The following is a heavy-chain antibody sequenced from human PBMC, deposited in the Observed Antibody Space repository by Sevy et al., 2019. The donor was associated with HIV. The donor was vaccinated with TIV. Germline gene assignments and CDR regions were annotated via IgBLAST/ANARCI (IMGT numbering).Heavy chain of an antibody. J-gene: IGHJ4*02. CDR2: IYIGGTT. D-gene: IGHD5-12*01. Sequence: GGSLRLSCAASGLTVSDNFMSWVHQAPGKGLEWVSVIYIGGTTYYADSVKGRFTISRDNSKNTIYLQMNGLRAEDTAVYYCARGKHVSGYYGSFDYWGQGALVTVSS. CDR1: GLTVSDNF. V-gene: IGHV3-53*01. CDR3: ARGKHVSGYYGSFDY.